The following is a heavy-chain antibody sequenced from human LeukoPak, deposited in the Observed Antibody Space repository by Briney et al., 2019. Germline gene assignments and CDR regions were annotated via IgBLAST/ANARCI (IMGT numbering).Heavy chain of an antibody. V-gene: IGHV3-23*01. J-gene: IGHJ4*02. CDR3: ARVRRRLPSIAAPGPYFDY. CDR1: GFTFSSYA. CDR2: ISGSGGST. D-gene: IGHD6-6*01. Sequence: GGSLRLSCAASGFTFSSYAMSWVRQAPGKGLEWVSAISGSGGSTYYADSVKGRFTISRDNSKNTLYLQMNSLRAEDTAVYYCARVRRRLPSIAAPGPYFDYWGQGTLVTVSS.